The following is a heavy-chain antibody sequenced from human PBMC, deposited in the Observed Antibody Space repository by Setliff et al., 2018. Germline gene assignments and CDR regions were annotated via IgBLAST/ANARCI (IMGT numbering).Heavy chain of an antibody. J-gene: IGHJ6*02. CDR2: IIPILGIA. CDR3: AKAYSGYDKYYGMDV. Sequence: PAASVKVSCKASGGTFSSYAISWVRQAPGRGLEWMGGIIPILGIANYAQKFQGRVTITADKSTSTAYMELSSLRSEDTAVYYCAKAYSGYDKYYGMDVWGQGTTVTVSS. D-gene: IGHD5-12*01. CDR1: GGTFSSYA. V-gene: IGHV1-69*10.